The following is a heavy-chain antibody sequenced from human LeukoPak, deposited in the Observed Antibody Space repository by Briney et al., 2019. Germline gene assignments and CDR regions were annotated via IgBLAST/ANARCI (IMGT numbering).Heavy chain of an antibody. CDR2: INPNSGGT. CDR1: GYTFTGYY. J-gene: IGHJ4*02. V-gene: IGHV1-2*02. Sequence: ASVKVSCKASGYTFTGYYMHWVRQAPGQGLEWMGWINPNSGGTNYAQKFQGRVTMARDTSISTAYMELSRLRSDDTAVYYCARTGYSYGYQDYWGQGTLVTVSS. D-gene: IGHD5-18*01. CDR3: ARTGYSYGYQDY.